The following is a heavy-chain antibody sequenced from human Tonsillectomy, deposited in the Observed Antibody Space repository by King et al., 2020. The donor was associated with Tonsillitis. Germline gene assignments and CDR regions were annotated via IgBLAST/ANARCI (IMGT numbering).Heavy chain of an antibody. J-gene: IGHJ4*02. Sequence: QLVQSGGGLVKPGGSLRLSCAASGFTFSSYSMNWVRQAPGKGLEWVSSMSSSSSYIYYADSVKGRFTISRDNAKNSLYLQMNSLRAEDTAVYYCARDMNPDYDILTGYYGYYFDYWGQGTLVTVSS. CDR1: GFTFSSYS. CDR2: MSSSSSYI. D-gene: IGHD3-9*01. CDR3: ARDMNPDYDILTGYYGYYFDY. V-gene: IGHV3-21*01.